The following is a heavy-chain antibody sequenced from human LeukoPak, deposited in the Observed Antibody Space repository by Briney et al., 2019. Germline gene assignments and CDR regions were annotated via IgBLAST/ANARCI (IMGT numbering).Heavy chain of an antibody. CDR1: GGSVSSDSYY. CDR3: ARVYCSGGSCYSGSGGWFDP. D-gene: IGHD2-15*01. J-gene: IGHJ5*02. CDR2: IYYSGST. V-gene: IGHV4-61*01. Sequence: SETLSLTCTVSGGSVSSDSYYWSWIRQPPGKGLEWIGYIYYSGSTNYNPSLKSRVTISVDTSKNQFSLKLSSVTAADTAVYYCARVYCSGGSCYSGSGGWFDPWGQGTLVTVSS.